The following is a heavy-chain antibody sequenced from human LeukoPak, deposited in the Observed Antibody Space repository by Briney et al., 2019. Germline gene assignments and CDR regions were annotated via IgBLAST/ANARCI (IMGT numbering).Heavy chain of an antibody. J-gene: IGHJ6*03. CDR1: GGPISSHY. Sequence: SETLSLTCTVSGGPISSHYWSWIRQPPGKGLEWIGYVYYTGSTNYNPSLKSRVTISVDTSKSQFSLKLSSVTAADTAVYYCAGELASYSYYYMDVWGKGTTVTVSS. V-gene: IGHV4-59*11. CDR3: AGELASYSYYYMDV. CDR2: VYYTGST.